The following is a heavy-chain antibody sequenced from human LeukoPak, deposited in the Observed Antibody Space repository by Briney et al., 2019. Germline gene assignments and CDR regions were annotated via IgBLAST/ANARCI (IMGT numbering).Heavy chain of an antibody. CDR1: AGSISGNY. Sequence: SETLSLTCTVSAGSISGNYWSWIRQPPGRGLEWIGYISDRGTTRYNPSLKSRVTISVDTSKNQFSLKMTSVTTADTAIYYCAREGDGYNRPLHDWGQGTLVIVSS. D-gene: IGHD5-24*01. J-gene: IGHJ4*02. CDR3: AREGDGYNRPLHD. CDR2: ISDRGTT. V-gene: IGHV4-59*01.